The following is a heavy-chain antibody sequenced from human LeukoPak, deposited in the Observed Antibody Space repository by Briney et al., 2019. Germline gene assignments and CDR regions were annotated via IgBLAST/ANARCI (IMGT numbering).Heavy chain of an antibody. J-gene: IGHJ5*02. Sequence: PSETLSLTCAVYGGSFSGYYWSWVRQPPGKGLEWIGEINHSGGTNYSPSLKSRVTISVDTSKNQFSLKLNSVTAADTAVYYCARLSDYGDYLSWFDPWGQGTLVTVSS. CDR2: INHSGGT. CDR1: GGSFSGYY. V-gene: IGHV4-34*01. D-gene: IGHD4-17*01. CDR3: ARLSDYGDYLSWFDP.